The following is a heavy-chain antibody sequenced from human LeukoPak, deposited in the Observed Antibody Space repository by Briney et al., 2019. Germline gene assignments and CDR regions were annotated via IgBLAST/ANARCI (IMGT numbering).Heavy chain of an antibody. V-gene: IGHV3-30*04. CDR1: GFTFSIFP. CDR2: ISSGSET. Sequence: GGSLRLSCEASGFTFSIFPMHWVRQAPGKGLEWVALISSGSETYYADSVKGRFTISRDNSKNMLYLQMNSLRADDTAVYYCARDLELSAVYYFDSWGQGTLVIVSS. D-gene: IGHD3-3*01. CDR3: ARDLELSAVYYFDS. J-gene: IGHJ4*02.